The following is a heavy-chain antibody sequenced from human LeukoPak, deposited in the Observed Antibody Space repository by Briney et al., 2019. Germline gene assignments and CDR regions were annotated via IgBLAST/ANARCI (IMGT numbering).Heavy chain of an antibody. CDR1: GGSISSYY. CDR3: ARGRSSGWYSGASDY. J-gene: IGHJ4*02. CDR2: IYYSGST. D-gene: IGHD6-19*01. Sequence: SETLSLTCTVSGGSISSYYWSWIRQPPGKGLEWIGYIYYSGSTNYNPSLKSRVTISVDTSKNQFSLKLSSVTAADTAVYYCARGRSSGWYSGASDYWGQGTLATVSS. V-gene: IGHV4-59*01.